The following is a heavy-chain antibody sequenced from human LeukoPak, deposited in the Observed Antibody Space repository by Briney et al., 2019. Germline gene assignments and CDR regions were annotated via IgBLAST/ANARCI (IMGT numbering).Heavy chain of an antibody. CDR2: IYTSGST. CDR3: ARDSSSWYDAFDI. V-gene: IGHV4-61*02. Sequence: PSETLSLTCTVSGGSISSGSYYWSWIRQPAGKGLEWIGRIYTSGSTNYNPSLKSRVTISVDTSKNQFSLKLSSVTAADTAVYYCARDSSSWYDAFDIWGQGTMVTVSS. CDR1: GGSISSGSYY. J-gene: IGHJ3*02. D-gene: IGHD6-13*01.